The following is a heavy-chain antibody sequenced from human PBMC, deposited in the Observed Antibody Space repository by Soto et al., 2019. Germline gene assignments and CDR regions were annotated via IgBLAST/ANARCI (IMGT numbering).Heavy chain of an antibody. CDR3: ARRVLQLYRYRHSPSYYYGMDV. CDR1: GYSFTSYW. Sequence: GESLKISCKGSGYSFTSYWISWVRQMPGKGLEWMGRIDPSDSYTNYSTSFQGHVTISADKSISTAYMQWSRLKASDTAMYYCARRVLQLYRYRHSPSYYYGMDVWGQGTTVTVSS. V-gene: IGHV5-10-1*01. CDR2: IDPSDSYT. J-gene: IGHJ6*02. D-gene: IGHD1-1*01.